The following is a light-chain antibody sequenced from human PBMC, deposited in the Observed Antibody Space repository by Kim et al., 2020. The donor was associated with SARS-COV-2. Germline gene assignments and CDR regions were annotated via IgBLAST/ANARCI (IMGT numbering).Light chain of an antibody. V-gene: IGKV1-5*01. J-gene: IGKJ4*01. CDR1: QSISSW. CDR3: QRYDSY. CDR2: DAS. Sequence: DIQMTQSPSTLSASVGDRVTITCRASQSISSWLAWYQQKPGKAPKVLIYDASSLKSGVPSRFSGSGSGTEFTLTISSLQPDDFATYYCQRYDSYFGGGTKVDIK.